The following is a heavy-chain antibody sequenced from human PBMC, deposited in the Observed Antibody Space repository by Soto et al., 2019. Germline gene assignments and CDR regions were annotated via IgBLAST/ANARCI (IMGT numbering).Heavy chain of an antibody. J-gene: IGHJ4*02. CDR1: GGTFSSYA. Sequence: GASVKVSCKASGGTFSSYAISWVRQAPGQGLEWMGGIIPIFGTANYAQKFQGRVTITADESTSTAYMELSSLRSEDTAVYYCARSAYYDILTGPFDYWGQGTLVTV. V-gene: IGHV1-69*13. D-gene: IGHD3-9*01. CDR2: IIPIFGTA. CDR3: ARSAYYDILTGPFDY.